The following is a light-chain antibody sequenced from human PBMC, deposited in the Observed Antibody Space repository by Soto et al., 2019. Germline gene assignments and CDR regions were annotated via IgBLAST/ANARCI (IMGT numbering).Light chain of an antibody. CDR1: SSNIGAGYE. CDR3: QSYDSSLSGYV. V-gene: IGLV1-40*01. Sequence: QSVLTQPPSVSEAPGQRVTISCTESSSNIGAGYEAHWYQQVPGTAPKLLIYENKNRPSGVPDRFSGSKSGTSASLAITGLQAEDEAEYYCQSYDSSLSGYVFGTGTKVTVL. J-gene: IGLJ1*01. CDR2: ENK.